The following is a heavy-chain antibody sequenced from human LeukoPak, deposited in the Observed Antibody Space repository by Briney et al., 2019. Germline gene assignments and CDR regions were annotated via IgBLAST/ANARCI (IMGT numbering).Heavy chain of an antibody. CDR3: ARDSQYHYDSSGYYYYYYGMDV. Sequence: ASVKVSCKASGYTFTSYGISWVRQAPGQGLEWMGWISAYNGNTNYAQKLQGRVTMTTDTSTSTAYMELRSLRSDDTAVYYCARDSQYHYDSSGYYYYYYGMDVWGQGTTVTASS. J-gene: IGHJ6*02. CDR1: GYTFTSYG. V-gene: IGHV1-18*01. D-gene: IGHD3-22*01. CDR2: ISAYNGNT.